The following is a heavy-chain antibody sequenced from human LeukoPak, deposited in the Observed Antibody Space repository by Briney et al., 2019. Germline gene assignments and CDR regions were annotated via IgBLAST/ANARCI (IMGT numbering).Heavy chain of an antibody. CDR3: AKGFDPDGY. V-gene: IGHV3-9*01. D-gene: IGHD3-9*01. Sequence: GGSLRLSCAASGFNFDDYAMHWVRQVPGKGLEWVSGITWNSGNRGYADSVKGRFTISRDNAKNSLYLQMNSLRAEDTAVYYCAKGFDPDGYWGQGTLVTVSS. CDR2: ITWNSGNR. CDR1: GFNFDDYA. J-gene: IGHJ4*02.